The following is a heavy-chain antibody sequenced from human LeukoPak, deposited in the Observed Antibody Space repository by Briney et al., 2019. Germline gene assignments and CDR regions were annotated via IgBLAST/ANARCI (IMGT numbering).Heavy chain of an antibody. D-gene: IGHD6-19*01. J-gene: IGHJ6*02. CDR1: GYGFTRYW. V-gene: IGHV5-51*01. CDR2: ISPGDSDT. Sequence: GESLKISGQCSGYGFTRYWIGWVRQMPGKGLEWMGIISPGDSDTRYSPSFQGQVTISADKSITTAYLQWSSLKASDTAMYYCARQEVAVAGDYYYYNMDIWGQGTPVTVSS. CDR3: ARQEVAVAGDYYYYNMDI.